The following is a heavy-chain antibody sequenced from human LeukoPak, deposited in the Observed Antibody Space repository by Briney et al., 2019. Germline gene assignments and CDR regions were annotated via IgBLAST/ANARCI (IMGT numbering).Heavy chain of an antibody. J-gene: IGHJ4*02. CDR3: AREGYYGSGSPPSLYFDY. CDR2: ISNNGGYT. V-gene: IGHV3-23*01. D-gene: IGHD3-10*01. CDR1: GFTFSSSA. Sequence: GGSLRLSCAASGFTFSSSAMSWVRQAPGKGLEWVSAISNNGGYTYYADSVQGRFTISRDNSKSTLCLQMNSLRPEDTAIYYCAREGYYGSGSPPSLYFDYWGQGTLVTVSS.